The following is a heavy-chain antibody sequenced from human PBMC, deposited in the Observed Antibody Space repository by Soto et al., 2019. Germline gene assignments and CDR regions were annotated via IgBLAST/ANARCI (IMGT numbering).Heavy chain of an antibody. V-gene: IGHV4-34*01. J-gene: IGHJ3*02. CDR2: INHSGST. Sequence: SETLSLTFAVYGVSFSGYYWSWIRQPPGKGLEWIGEINHSGSTNYNPSLKSRVTISVDTSKNQFSLKLSSVTAADTAVYYCARGRGDGYNYRAFDIWGQGTMIT. D-gene: IGHD5-12*01. CDR1: GVSFSGYY. CDR3: ARGRGDGYNYRAFDI.